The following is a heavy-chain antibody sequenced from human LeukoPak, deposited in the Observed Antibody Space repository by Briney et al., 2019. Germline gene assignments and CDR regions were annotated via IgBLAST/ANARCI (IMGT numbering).Heavy chain of an antibody. J-gene: IGHJ4*02. V-gene: IGHV1-2*02. CDR3: ARGRVGATTYFDY. Sequence: GASVKVSCKASGYTFTGYYMHWVRQAPGQGLEWMGWINPNSGGTNYAQKFQGRVTMTRDTSISTAYMELSRLRSDDTAVYYCARGRVGATTYFDYWGQGTLVTVSS. CDR2: INPNSGGT. CDR1: GYTFTGYY. D-gene: IGHD1-26*01.